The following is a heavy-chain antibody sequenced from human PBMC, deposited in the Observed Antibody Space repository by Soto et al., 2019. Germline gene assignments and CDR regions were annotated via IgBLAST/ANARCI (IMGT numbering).Heavy chain of an antibody. J-gene: IGHJ4*02. CDR2: IYYSGST. CDR3: ARGMTIFGVVYFDY. D-gene: IGHD3-3*01. CDR1: GGSISSGGYY. V-gene: IGHV4-31*03. Sequence: SATLSLTCTVSGGSISSGGYYWSWIRQHPGKGLEWIGYIYYSGSTYYNPSLKSRVTISVDTSKNQFSLKLSSVTAADTAVYYCARGMTIFGVVYFDYWGQGTLVTVSS.